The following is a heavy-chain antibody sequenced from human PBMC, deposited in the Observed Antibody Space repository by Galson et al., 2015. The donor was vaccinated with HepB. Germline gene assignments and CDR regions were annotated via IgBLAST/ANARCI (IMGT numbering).Heavy chain of an antibody. V-gene: IGHV1-46*01. CDR2: INPSGGST. D-gene: IGHD3-16*02. J-gene: IGHJ4*02. CDR1: RSTFTSYD. Sequence: SVKVSCKASRSTFTSYDIHWVRQAPGQGLEWMGIINPSGGSTTYAQKFHGRLTMTRDTSTSTVYMELSSLRSEDTAVYYCARRGGRLGELSLFYFFDYWGQGTLVTVSS. CDR3: ARRGGRLGELSLFYFFDY.